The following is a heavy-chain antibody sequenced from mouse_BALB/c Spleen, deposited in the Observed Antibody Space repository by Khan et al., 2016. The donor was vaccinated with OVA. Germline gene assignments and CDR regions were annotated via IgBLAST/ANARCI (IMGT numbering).Heavy chain of an antibody. Sequence: QVQLQQSGAALAKPGASVKMSCKASGYTFSTYWMHWVKQRPGQGLEWIGYINPTSGYTDYNEKFKDKATLSADKSSSTAYMQLSRLTSADSAVYYCTRDRIEYWGQGTTLTVSS. V-gene: IGHV1-7*01. CDR1: GYTFSTYW. CDR3: TRDRIEY. CDR2: INPTSGYT. J-gene: IGHJ2*01.